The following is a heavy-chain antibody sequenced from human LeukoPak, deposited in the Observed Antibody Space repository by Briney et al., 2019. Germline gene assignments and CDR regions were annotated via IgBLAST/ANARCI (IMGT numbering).Heavy chain of an antibody. CDR2: ISYDGSNK. Sequence: GGSLRLSCAASGFTFSSYGMHWVRQAPGKGLEWVAVISYDGSNKYYADSVKGRFTISRDNSKNTLYLRMNSLRAEDTAVYYCAKDAAEYYYDSSGYLNWFDPWGQGTLVTVSS. V-gene: IGHV3-30*18. CDR3: AKDAAEYYYDSSGYLNWFDP. CDR1: GFTFSSYG. D-gene: IGHD3-22*01. J-gene: IGHJ5*02.